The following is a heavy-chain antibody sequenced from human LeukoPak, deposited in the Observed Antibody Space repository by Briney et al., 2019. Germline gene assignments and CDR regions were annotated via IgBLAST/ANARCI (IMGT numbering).Heavy chain of an antibody. CDR2: ICYNGKT. CDR1: DGSISTIPYC. J-gene: IGHJ4*02. Sequence: TSETLSLTCSVSDGSISTIPYCGGWVRQPPGKGLGWIGSICYNGKTYYKPSLKSRVTISVDMSKSHFSLRLTSVTAADTAVYYCARERYSACEFWGQGALVTVSS. D-gene: IGHD4/OR15-4a*01. V-gene: IGHV4-39*07. CDR3: ARERYSACEF.